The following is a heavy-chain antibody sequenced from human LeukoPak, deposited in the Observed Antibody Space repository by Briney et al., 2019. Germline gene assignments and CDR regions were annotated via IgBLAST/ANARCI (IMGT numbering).Heavy chain of an antibody. CDR1: GYTFTGYY. V-gene: IGHV1-2*02. Sequence: ASVKVSCKASGYTFTGYYMHWVRQAPGKGLEWMGWINPNSGGTNYAQKFQGRVTMTRDTSISTAYMELSRLRSDDTAVYYCARVGGTEGNYYYGMDVWGQGTTVTVSS. CDR2: INPNSGGT. CDR3: ARVGGTEGNYYYGMDV. J-gene: IGHJ6*02.